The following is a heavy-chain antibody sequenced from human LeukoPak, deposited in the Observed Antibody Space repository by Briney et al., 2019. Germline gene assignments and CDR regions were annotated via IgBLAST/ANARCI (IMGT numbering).Heavy chain of an antibody. J-gene: IGHJ3*02. CDR2: IYYSGST. CDR3: AREGLAARRGAFDI. V-gene: IGHV4-59*01. CDR1: GVSITSYY. Sequence: SETLSLTCTVSGVSITSYYWSWIRQPPGKGLEWIGYIYYSGSTNYNPSLKSRVTISVDTSKNQFSLNLKSVTAADTAIYYCAREGLAARRGAFDIWGQGTVVSVSS. D-gene: IGHD6-6*01.